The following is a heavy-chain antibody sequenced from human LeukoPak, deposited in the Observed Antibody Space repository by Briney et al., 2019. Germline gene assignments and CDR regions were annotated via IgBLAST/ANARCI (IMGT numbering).Heavy chain of an antibody. CDR1: GGSISRYY. CDR3: ARDSGTTGEVKFDP. CDR2: VYTSVST. Sequence: SETLSLTCTVSGGSISRYYWSWIRQPARKGLEWIGRVYTSVSTTYTPSLKSRVTMSTDTSKNQFSLKVSSVTAADTAVYYCARDSGTTGEVKFDPWGQGTLVTVST. V-gene: IGHV4-4*07. D-gene: IGHD3-10*01. J-gene: IGHJ5*02.